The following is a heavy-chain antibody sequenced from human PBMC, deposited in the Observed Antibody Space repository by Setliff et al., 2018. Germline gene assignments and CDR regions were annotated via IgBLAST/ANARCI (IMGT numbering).Heavy chain of an antibody. CDR1: GGSFSGYH. V-gene: IGHV4-34*01. CDR3: ARHEFVGGYYGSVTYRHFDY. J-gene: IGHJ4*02. CDR2: ISHSGDP. D-gene: IGHD3-10*01. Sequence: TLSLTCAVYGGSFSGYHWSWIRQPPGKGLEWIGEISHSGDPNYNPSLKSRVTISLDTSKNQFSLQVTSLAATDTALYFCARHEFVGGYYGSVTYRHFDYWGQGILGTVSS.